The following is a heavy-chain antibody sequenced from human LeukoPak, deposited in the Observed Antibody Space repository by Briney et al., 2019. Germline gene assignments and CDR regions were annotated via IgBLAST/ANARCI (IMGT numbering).Heavy chain of an antibody. J-gene: IGHJ4*02. CDR1: GFTFSNYG. CDR3: ARDGDTSGHFSHNDY. D-gene: IGHD3-22*01. V-gene: IGHV3-30*03. CDR2: VSLDGSKT. Sequence: PGGSLRLSCAASGFTFSNYGMHWVRQAPGRGLEWVAIVSLDGSKTYYADSVKGRFTISRDNSKNTLYLQMNSLRSEDTAVYYCARDGDTSGHFSHNDYWGLGTLVTVSS.